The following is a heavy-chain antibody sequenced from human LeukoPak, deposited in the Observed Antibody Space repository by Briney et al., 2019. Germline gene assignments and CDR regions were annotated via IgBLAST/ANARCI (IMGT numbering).Heavy chain of an antibody. CDR3: AREPLSNYCDSSGYYDY. CDR2: INPSGGST. CDR1: GYTFTNYY. V-gene: IGHV1-46*01. J-gene: IGHJ4*02. Sequence: ASVKVSCKASGYTFTNYYMHWVRQAPGQGLEWMGIINPSGGSTGYAQKLQGRVTMTTDTSTSTAYMELRSLRSDDTAVYYCAREPLSNYCDSSGYYDYWGQGTLVTVSS. D-gene: IGHD3-22*01.